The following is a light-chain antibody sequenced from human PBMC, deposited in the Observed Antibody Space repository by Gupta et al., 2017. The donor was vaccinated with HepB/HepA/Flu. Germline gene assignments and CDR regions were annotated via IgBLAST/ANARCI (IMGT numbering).Light chain of an antibody. CDR3: QQRSNWPRT. J-gene: IGKJ1*01. CDR2: DAS. CDR1: QSVSSY. V-gene: IGKV3-11*01. Sequence: EIVLTQSPATLSLSPGERATLSCRASQSVSSYLAWYQQKPGQAPRLLIYDASNRATGIPARFSGSGSGTDFTLTISSLEPEDFAVYYCQQRSNWPRTFGHETKVEIK.